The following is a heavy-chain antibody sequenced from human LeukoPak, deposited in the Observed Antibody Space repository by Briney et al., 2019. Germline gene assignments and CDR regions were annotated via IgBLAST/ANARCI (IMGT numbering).Heavy chain of an antibody. J-gene: IGHJ4*02. CDR2: ISYDGSNE. CDR3: ARGHTAAMVFCDY. D-gene: IGHD5-18*01. V-gene: IGHV3-30*04. CDR1: GFTFSSYA. Sequence: GGSLRLSCAASGFTFSSYAIHWVRQAPGKGLEWVAVISYDGSNEFYADSVKGRFTISRDSSKNTLYLQMSSLRAEDTAVYYCARGHTAAMVFCDYWGQGTLVTVSS.